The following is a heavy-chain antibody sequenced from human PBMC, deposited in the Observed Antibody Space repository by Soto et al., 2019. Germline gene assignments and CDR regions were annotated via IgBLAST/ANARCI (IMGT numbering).Heavy chain of an antibody. CDR1: GFTFSSYW. CDR3: ARVGVGHYEFDY. J-gene: IGHJ4*02. V-gene: IGHV3-74*01. D-gene: IGHD3-16*01. Sequence: EVQLVESGGALVQPGGSLRLSCAASGFTFSSYWMHWVRQVPGEGLVWVSRIKTDGSSTSYADSVKGRFTISRDNAKNTMYLQMNNLGAEDTAVYYCARVGVGHYEFDYLGQGALVTVSS. CDR2: IKTDGSST.